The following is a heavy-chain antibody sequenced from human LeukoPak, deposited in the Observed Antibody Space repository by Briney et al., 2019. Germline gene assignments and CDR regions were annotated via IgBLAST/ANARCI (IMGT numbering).Heavy chain of an antibody. CDR1: GYSISSGYY. CDR2: IYHSGST. Sequence: SETLSLTCTVSGYSISSGYYWGWIRQPPGKGLEWIGSIYHSGSTYYNPSLKSRVTISVDKSKNQFSLKLSSVTAADTAVYYCARVREFGDDAFDIWGQGTMVTVSS. J-gene: IGHJ3*02. D-gene: IGHD3-10*01. CDR3: ARVREFGDDAFDI. V-gene: IGHV4-38-2*02.